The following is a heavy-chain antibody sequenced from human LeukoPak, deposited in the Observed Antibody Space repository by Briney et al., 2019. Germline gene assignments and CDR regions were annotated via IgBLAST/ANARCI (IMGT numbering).Heavy chain of an antibody. J-gene: IGHJ4*02. Sequence: ASVKVSCKASGYTFTSYYMHWVRQAPGQGLEWMGWINPNSGGTNYAQKFQGRVTMTRDTSISTAYMELSRLRSDDTAVYYCARGDRAVAGNFDYWGQGTLVTVSS. CDR1: GYTFTSYY. CDR3: ARGDRAVAGNFDY. CDR2: INPNSGGT. V-gene: IGHV1-2*02. D-gene: IGHD6-19*01.